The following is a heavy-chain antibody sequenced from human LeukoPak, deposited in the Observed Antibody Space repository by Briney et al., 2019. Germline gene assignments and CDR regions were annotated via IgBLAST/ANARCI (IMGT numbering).Heavy chain of an antibody. CDR2: INSDGSST. Sequence: PGGSLRLSCAASGFTFSSYWMHWVRQAPGKGLVWVSHINSDGSSTSYADSVKGRFTISRDNAKNTLYLQMNSLRAEDTAVYYCARGYYDSSDYYPIVYWGQGTLVTVSS. J-gene: IGHJ4*02. CDR3: ARGYYDSSDYYPIVY. D-gene: IGHD3-22*01. CDR1: GFTFSSYW. V-gene: IGHV3-74*01.